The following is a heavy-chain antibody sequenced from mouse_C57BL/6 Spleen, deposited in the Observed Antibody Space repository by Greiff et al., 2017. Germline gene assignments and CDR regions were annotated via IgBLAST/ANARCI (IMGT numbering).Heavy chain of an antibody. D-gene: IGHD2-5*01. V-gene: IGHV1-53*01. CDR3: ERVYYSNRLDY. CDR1: GYTFTSYW. Sequence: QVQLQQSGTELVKPGASVKLSCKASGYTFTSYWLHWVKQRPGQGLEWIGNINPSNGGTNYNEKFKSKATLTVDKSSSTAYMQLSSLTSEDSAVLYCERVYYSNRLDYWGQGTTLTVSS. J-gene: IGHJ2*01. CDR2: INPSNGGT.